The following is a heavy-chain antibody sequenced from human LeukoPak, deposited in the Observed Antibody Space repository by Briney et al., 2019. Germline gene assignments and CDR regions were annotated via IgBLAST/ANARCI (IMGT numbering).Heavy chain of an antibody. Sequence: GGSLRLSCAASGFTFSGYWMHWVRQAPGKGLVMVSHINIDGRSTTYADSVKGRLTISRDNAKDTLYLQKNSLRAEDTAVYYCARVRRYGSAPLYSYGLDVWGRGTTVTVSS. CDR3: ARVRRYGSAPLYSYGLDV. J-gene: IGHJ6*02. CDR1: GFTFSGYW. V-gene: IGHV3-74*01. CDR2: INIDGRST. D-gene: IGHD3-10*01.